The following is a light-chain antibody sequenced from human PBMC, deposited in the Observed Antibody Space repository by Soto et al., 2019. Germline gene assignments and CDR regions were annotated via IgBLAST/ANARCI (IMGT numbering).Light chain of an antibody. J-gene: IGKJ2*01. CDR3: QQYGSSSYT. V-gene: IGKV3-20*01. CDR1: QSVSSSY. CDR2: AAS. Sequence: EIVLTQSPGTLSLSPGERATLSCRASQSVSSSYLAWYQQKPGQAPRLLIYAASSRATGIPDRFSGSGSGTGFTLTINRLEPEDFAVYYCQQYGSSSYTFCQGTKLEIK.